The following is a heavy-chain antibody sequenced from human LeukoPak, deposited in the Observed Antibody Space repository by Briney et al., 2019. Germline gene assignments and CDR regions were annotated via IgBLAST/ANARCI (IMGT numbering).Heavy chain of an antibody. CDR2: IYYSGST. V-gene: IGHV4-39*07. CDR1: GGSISSSSYY. D-gene: IGHD2-15*01. Sequence: SETLSLTCTVSGGSISSSSYYWGWIRQPPGKGLEWIGSIYYSGSTYYNPSLKSRVTISVDTSKNQFSLKLNSVTAADTAVYYCARRDCSGGSCYPFYFDYWGQGTLVTVSS. CDR3: ARRDCSGGSCYPFYFDY. J-gene: IGHJ4*02.